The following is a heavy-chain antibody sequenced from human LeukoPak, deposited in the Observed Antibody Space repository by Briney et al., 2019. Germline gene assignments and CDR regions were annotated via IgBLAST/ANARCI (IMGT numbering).Heavy chain of an antibody. Sequence: PGGSLRLSCAASGVTFSSYSMNCVRQAPGKRRECGSSISSSSSDIYYADSVKGRFTISRDNAKNSLYLQMNTLRAEDTAVYYCAKEEDSYGYFDYWGQGTLVTVSS. V-gene: IGHV3-21*01. CDR3: AKEEDSYGYFDY. CDR2: ISSSSSDI. J-gene: IGHJ4*02. CDR1: GVTFSSYS. D-gene: IGHD5-18*01.